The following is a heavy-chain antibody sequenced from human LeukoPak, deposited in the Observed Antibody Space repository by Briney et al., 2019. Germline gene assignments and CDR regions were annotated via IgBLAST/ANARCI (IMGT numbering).Heavy chain of an antibody. CDR2: IYHSGST. Sequence: MSSQTLSLTCAVAGYSTTIGYYWGWIRQAPGKRLEWIWSIYHSGSTYYNPSLKSRVTIPVDTSKNQFYLKLSSVPAADTALYYCARAYTAEYYYYYYYMDVWGKGTTVTVSS. CDR1: GYSTTIGYY. J-gene: IGHJ6*03. D-gene: IGHD5-18*01. V-gene: IGHV4-38-2*01. CDR3: ARAYTAEYYYYYYYMDV.